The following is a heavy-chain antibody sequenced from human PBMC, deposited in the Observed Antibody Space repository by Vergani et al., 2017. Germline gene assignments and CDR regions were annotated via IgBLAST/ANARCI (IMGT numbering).Heavy chain of an antibody. J-gene: IGHJ4*02. Sequence: QVQLQQWGAGLLKPSETLSLTCAVYGGSFSGYYWSWIRQPPGKGLEWIGEINHSGSTNYNPSLKSRVTISVDTSKNQFSLKLSSVTAADTAVYYCARMAPPYCGGDCYLAYWGQGTLVTVSS. CDR3: ARMAPPYCGGDCYLAY. D-gene: IGHD2-21*01. CDR2: INHSGST. CDR1: GGSFSGYY. V-gene: IGHV4-34*01.